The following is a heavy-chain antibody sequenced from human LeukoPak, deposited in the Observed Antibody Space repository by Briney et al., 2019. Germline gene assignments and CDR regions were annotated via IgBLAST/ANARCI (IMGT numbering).Heavy chain of an antibody. J-gene: IGHJ4*02. CDR1: GFTVSSNY. Sequence: GGSLRLSCAASGFTVSSNYMSWVRQAPGKGLEWVANIKQDGSEKYYVDSVKGRFTISRDNAKNSLYLQMNSLTAEDTAVYYCARWRDFGDYWGQGNLVTVSS. D-gene: IGHD4-17*01. CDR3: ARWRDFGDY. V-gene: IGHV3-7*01. CDR2: IKQDGSEK.